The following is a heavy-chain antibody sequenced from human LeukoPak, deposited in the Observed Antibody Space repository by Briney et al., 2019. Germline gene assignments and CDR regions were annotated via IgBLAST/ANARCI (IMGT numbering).Heavy chain of an antibody. D-gene: IGHD5-24*01. CDR2: IKQDASEK. Sequence: PGGSLRLSCAASGFTFSSYWMSWVRQAPGKGLEWVANIKQDASEKHYVDSVKGRFTISRDNAKNSLYLQMNSLRAEDTAVYYCRRDGFNDQPSYYFYMDVWGKGTTVTISS. V-gene: IGHV3-7*01. J-gene: IGHJ6*03. CDR1: GFTFSSYW. CDR3: RRDGFNDQPSYYFYMDV.